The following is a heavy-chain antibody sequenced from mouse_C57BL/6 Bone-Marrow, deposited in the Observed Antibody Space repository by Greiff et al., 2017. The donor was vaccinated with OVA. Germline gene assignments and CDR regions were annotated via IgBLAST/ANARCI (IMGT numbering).Heavy chain of an antibody. CDR2: IRNKANGYTT. D-gene: IGHD2-3*01. V-gene: IGHV7-3*01. J-gene: IGHJ4*01. CDR3: ARSGWLLPYYYAMDY. Sequence: DVKLVESGGGLVQPGGSLSLSCAASGFTFTDYYMSWVRQPPGKALEWLGFIRNKANGYTTEYSASVKGRFTISRDNSQSILYLQMNALRAEDSATYYCARSGWLLPYYYAMDYWGQGTSVTVSS. CDR1: GFTFTDYY.